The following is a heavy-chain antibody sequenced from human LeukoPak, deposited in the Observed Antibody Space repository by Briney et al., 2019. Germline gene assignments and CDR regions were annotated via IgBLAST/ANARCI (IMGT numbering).Heavy chain of an antibody. J-gene: IGHJ4*02. CDR2: ISGSGGST. D-gene: IGHD3-22*01. CDR3: AKDHDSSGYYRPGGYFDY. CDR1: GFSFNNYG. V-gene: IGHV3-23*01. Sequence: GGSLRLSCAASGFSFNNYGMSWVRQAPGKGLEWVSAISGSGGSTYYADSVKGRFTISRDNSKNTLYLQMNSLRAEDTAVYYCAKDHDSSGYYRPGGYFDYWGQGTLVTVSS.